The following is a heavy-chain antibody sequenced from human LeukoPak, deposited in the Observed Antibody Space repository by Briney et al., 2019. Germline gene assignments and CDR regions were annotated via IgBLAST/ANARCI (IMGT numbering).Heavy chain of an antibody. Sequence: GGSLRLSCAASGFTFSSYGMHWVRQAPGKGLEWVAVISHDGSNIYYGDSVKGRFSISRDNSKNTLYLQMNSLRVEDTAVYYCAREIYKEFDYWGQGTLVTVSS. CDR1: GFTFSSYG. J-gene: IGHJ4*02. CDR3: AREIYKEFDY. CDR2: ISHDGSNI. V-gene: IGHV3-30*03. D-gene: IGHD3-10*01.